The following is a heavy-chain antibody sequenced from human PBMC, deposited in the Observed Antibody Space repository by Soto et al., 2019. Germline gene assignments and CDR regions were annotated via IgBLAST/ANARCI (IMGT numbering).Heavy chain of an antibody. J-gene: IGHJ4*02. D-gene: IGHD4-17*01. CDR3: ARVPDDYGDYSFDY. CDR1: GFTFSSYD. V-gene: IGHV3-13*01. Sequence: GGSLRLSCAASGFTFSSYDMHWVRQATGKGLEWVSAIGTAGDTYYPGSVKGRFTISRENAKNSLYLQMNSLRAEDTAVYYCARVPDDYGDYSFDYWGQGTLVTVSS. CDR2: IGTAGDT.